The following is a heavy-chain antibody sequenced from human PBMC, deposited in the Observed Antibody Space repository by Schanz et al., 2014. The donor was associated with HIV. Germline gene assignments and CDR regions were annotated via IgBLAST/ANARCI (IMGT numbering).Heavy chain of an antibody. CDR2: ISKDGSDK. D-gene: IGHD1-26*01. J-gene: IGHJ6*02. V-gene: IGHV3-30*18. Sequence: QVQLVESGGGLVQPGGSLRLSCAASGFTFSKYGMHWVRQAPGKGLEWVAAISKDGSDKYYTDSVKGRFTISRDNSNNTLYLQMNSLRAEDTAVYYCAKIISGSPYYYYGLDVWGLGTTVTVSS. CDR1: GFTFSKYG. CDR3: AKIISGSPYYYYGLDV.